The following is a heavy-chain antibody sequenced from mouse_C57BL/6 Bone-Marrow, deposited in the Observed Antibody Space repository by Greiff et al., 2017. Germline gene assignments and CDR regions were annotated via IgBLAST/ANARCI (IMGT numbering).Heavy chain of an antibody. V-gene: IGHV5-9*01. Sequence: EVKLVESGGGLVKPGGSLKLSCAASGFTFSSYTMSWVRQTPEKRLEWVATISGGGGNTYYPDSVKGRFTISRDNAKNTLYLQMSSLRSEDTALYYCARPYYSNYGFAYGGQGTLVTVSA. D-gene: IGHD2-5*01. CDR2: ISGGGGNT. CDR3: ARPYYSNYGFAY. CDR1: GFTFSSYT. J-gene: IGHJ3*01.